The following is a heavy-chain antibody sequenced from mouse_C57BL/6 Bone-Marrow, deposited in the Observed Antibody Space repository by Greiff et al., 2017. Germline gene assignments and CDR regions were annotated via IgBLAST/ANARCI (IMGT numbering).Heavy chain of an antibody. J-gene: IGHJ2*01. V-gene: IGHV14-4*01. Sequence: VQLQQSGAELVRPGASVKLSCTATGFNIKDDYMHWVKQRPEQGLEWIGWIAPENGATEYASKFQGKATITADTSSNTAYLQLSSLTSEDTAVYYCTTDYYGSSVDYWGTGTTRTVSS. CDR2: IAPENGAT. CDR3: TTDYYGSSVDY. D-gene: IGHD1-1*01. CDR1: GFNIKDDY.